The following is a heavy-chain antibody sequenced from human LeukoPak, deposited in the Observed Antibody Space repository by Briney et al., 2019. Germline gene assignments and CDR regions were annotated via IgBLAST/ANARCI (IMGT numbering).Heavy chain of an antibody. CDR1: GGSISSYY. J-gene: IGHJ4*02. CDR3: ARRVQFPHSSGWTYYFDY. Sequence: PSETLSLTCTVSGGSISSYYWSWIRQPAGKGLEWIGRIYTSGSTNYNPSLKSRVTMSVDTSKNQFSLKLSSVTAADTAVYYCARRVQFPHSSGWTYYFDYWGQGTLVTVSS. D-gene: IGHD6-19*01. CDR2: IYTSGST. V-gene: IGHV4-4*07.